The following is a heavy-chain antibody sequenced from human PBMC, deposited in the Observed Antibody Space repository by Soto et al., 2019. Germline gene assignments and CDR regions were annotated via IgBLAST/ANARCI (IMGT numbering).Heavy chain of an antibody. CDR1: GFTFSSYG. J-gene: IGHJ4*01. D-gene: IGHD3-10*01. CDR2: IWYDGSNK. Sequence: PGGSLRLSCAASGFTFSSYGMHWVRQAPGKGLEWVAVIWYDGSNKYYADSVKGRFTISRDNSKNTLYLQMNSLRAEDTAVYYCARDGGSGSYYDNWFEERSPSGPQADFWGHGTLVTVSS. CDR3: ARDGGSGSYYDNWFEERSPSGPQADF. V-gene: IGHV3-33*01.